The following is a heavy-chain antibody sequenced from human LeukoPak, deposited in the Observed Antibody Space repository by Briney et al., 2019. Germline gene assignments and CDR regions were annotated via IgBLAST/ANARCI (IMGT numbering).Heavy chain of an antibody. CDR3: ARATAGTGYFFDY. D-gene: IGHD6-13*01. Sequence: SETVSLTCTVSGGSIRSYYWSWIRQPPGKGLEWLGYIHYSGSTNYNPSLKSRVTISVDTSKNQFSLKLSSVTAADTALYYCARATAGTGYFFDYWGQGTLVTVSS. J-gene: IGHJ4*02. CDR2: IHYSGST. V-gene: IGHV4-59*01. CDR1: GGSIRSYY.